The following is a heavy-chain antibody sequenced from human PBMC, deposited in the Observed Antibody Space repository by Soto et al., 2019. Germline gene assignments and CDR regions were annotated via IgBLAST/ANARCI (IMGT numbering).Heavy chain of an antibody. CDR1: GGSISSSGYY. D-gene: IGHD4-17*01. V-gene: IGHV4-39*01. J-gene: IGHJ4*02. CDR3: ARQFSVYGDYGRYFDY. CDR2: IYYSGST. Sequence: QVQLQESGPGLVKPSETLSLTSTVSGGSISSSGYYWGWIRQPPGKGLEWIGTIYYSGSTYYNPSLKSRVTMSVDTSKNQFSLKLTSVTAADTAIYYCARQFSVYGDYGRYFDYWGQGTLVTVSS.